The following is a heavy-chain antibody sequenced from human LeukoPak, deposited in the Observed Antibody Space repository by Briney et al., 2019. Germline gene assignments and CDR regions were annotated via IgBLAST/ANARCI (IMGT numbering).Heavy chain of an antibody. D-gene: IGHD3-22*01. CDR2: ITSSGEST. CDR3: ARDRPNYYGTNGHYYRRDGDY. V-gene: IGHV3-23*01. CDR1: GFTFSSYA. Sequence: GGSLRLSCASSGFTFSSYAMSWVRQTPGNGLEWVSSITSSGESTYYADSVKDQFTISRDNSKNTLYLQMNNLRAEDTAVYYCARDRPNYYGTNGHYYRRDGDYWGLGTLVTVSS. J-gene: IGHJ4*02.